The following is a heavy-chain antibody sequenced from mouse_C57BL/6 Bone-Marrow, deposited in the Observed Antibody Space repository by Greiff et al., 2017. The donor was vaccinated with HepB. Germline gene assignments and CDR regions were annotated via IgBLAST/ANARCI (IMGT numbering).Heavy chain of an antibody. CDR2: ISSGGSYT. D-gene: IGHD3-1*01. V-gene: IGHV5-6*01. J-gene: IGHJ3*01. CDR1: GFTFSSYG. Sequence: EVHLVESGGDLVKPGGSLKLSCAASGFTFSSYGMSWVSQTPDQRLEWVATISSGGSYTYYPDSVKGRVTFTRDNAKNTLYLQMSSLKSEDTAMYYCARPGYVAWFAYWGQGTLVTVSA. CDR3: ARPGYVAWFAY.